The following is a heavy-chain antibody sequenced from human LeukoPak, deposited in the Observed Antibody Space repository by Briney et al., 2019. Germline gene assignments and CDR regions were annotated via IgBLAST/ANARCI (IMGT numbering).Heavy chain of an antibody. V-gene: IGHV4-59*08. Sequence: SETLSLTRTVSGGSTSSSYWSWIRQPPGKGLEWIAFIYYSGRTDCNPSLKSRVTISVDTSKNQFSLKLSSVTAADTAMYYCARHRPESSGTAAFDYWGQGTLVTVSS. CDR2: IYYSGRT. D-gene: IGHD1-1*01. J-gene: IGHJ4*02. CDR3: ARHRPESSGTAAFDY. CDR1: GGSTSSSY.